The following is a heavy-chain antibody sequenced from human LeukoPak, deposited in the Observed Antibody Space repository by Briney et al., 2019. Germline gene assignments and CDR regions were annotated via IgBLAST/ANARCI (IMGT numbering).Heavy chain of an antibody. CDR2: IYYSGST. CDR3: ARDRLWFRESKSVNRGTYYYGMDV. J-gene: IGHJ6*02. Sequence: SETLSLTCTVSGGSISSGGYYWSWIRQHPGKGLEWIGYIYYSGSTYYNPSLKSRVTISVDTSKNQFSLKLSSVTAADTAVYYCARDRLWFRESKSVNRGTYYYGMDVWGQGTTVTVSS. V-gene: IGHV4-31*03. D-gene: IGHD3-10*01. CDR1: GGSISSGGYY.